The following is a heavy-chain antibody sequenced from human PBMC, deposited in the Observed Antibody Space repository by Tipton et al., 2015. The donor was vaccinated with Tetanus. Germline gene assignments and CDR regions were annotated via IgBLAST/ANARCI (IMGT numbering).Heavy chain of an antibody. CDR3: ARDIIRVGATRYFDH. Sequence: GSLRLSCAASGFTFSAFSMNWVRQAPGKGLEWVSVIYSGGSTYYADSVKGRFTISRDNAKNSLYLQMNSLRAEDSAVYYCARDIIRVGATRYFDHWGQGILVTVSS. CDR1: GFTFSAFS. V-gene: IGHV3-53*01. CDR2: IYSGGST. D-gene: IGHD1-26*01. J-gene: IGHJ4*02.